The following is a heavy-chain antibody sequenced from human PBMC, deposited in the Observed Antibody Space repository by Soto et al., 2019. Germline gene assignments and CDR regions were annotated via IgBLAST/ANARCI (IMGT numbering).Heavy chain of an antibody. Sequence: SETLSLTCSVSGGSINYNSYHWGWIRQPPGQGLEWIGSIFYTGTTFYNPSLESRVTMSVDTSQDSFSLHLTSVTAADTAVYFCARLVVVAPVANVWGPGTLVTVSS. J-gene: IGHJ4*02. V-gene: IGHV4-39*02. CDR3: ARLVVVAPVANV. CDR1: GGSINYNSYH. D-gene: IGHD2-2*01. CDR2: IFYTGTT.